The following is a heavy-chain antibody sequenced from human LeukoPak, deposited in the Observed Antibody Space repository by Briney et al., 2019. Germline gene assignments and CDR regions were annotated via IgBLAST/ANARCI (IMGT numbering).Heavy chain of an antibody. CDR3: ARGWTGTRYFDY. V-gene: IGHV3-30-3*01. CDR1: GFTFSSYA. Sequence: GGSLRLSCAASGFTFSSYAMHWVRQAPGKGLEWVAVILYDGSNKYYADSVEGRFTISRDNSKNTLYLQMNSLRAEDTAVYYCARGWTGTRYFDYWGQGTLVTVSS. CDR2: ILYDGSNK. D-gene: IGHD1-1*01. J-gene: IGHJ4*02.